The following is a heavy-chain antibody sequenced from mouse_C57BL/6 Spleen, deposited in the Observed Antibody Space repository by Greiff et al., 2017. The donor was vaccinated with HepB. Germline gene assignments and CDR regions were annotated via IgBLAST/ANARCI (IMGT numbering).Heavy chain of an antibody. V-gene: IGHV1-80*01. CDR2: IYPGDGDT. Sequence: VQLQQSGAELVKPGASVKISCKASGYAFSSYWMNWVKQRPGKGLEWIGQIYPGDGDTNYNGKFKGKATLTADKSSSTAYMQRSSLTSEDSAVYFCARTGSSAYFDYWGQGTTLTVSS. J-gene: IGHJ2*01. CDR3: ARTGSSAYFDY. CDR1: GYAFSSYW. D-gene: IGHD1-1*01.